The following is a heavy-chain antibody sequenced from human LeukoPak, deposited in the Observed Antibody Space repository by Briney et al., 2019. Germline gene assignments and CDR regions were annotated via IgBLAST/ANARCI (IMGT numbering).Heavy chain of an antibody. CDR2: IRSKAYAETT. CDR1: GFSFRDYA. J-gene: IGHJ3*01. V-gene: IGHV3-49*04. Sequence: AGGSLRLSCTTSGFSFRDYALTWVRQAPGKGLEWVGFIRSKAYAETTEYAASVKGRFTISRDDSKTIAYLQMNSLTTEDTAVYYCARGGDFGVPAPLGIDAFDFWGQGTMVTVSS. D-gene: IGHD2-2*01. CDR3: ARGGDFGVPAPLGIDAFDF.